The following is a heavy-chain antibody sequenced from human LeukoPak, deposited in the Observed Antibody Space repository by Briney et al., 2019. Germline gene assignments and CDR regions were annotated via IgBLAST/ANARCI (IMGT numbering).Heavy chain of an antibody. V-gene: IGHV3-33*01. Sequence: GGSLRLSCAASGFTSSSYGMHWVRQAPGKGLEWVAVIWYDGSNKYYPDSVQGRFTISRDNSKNTLYLQVNSLRAEDTAVYYCARDRSMSGWYIDLWGRGTLVTVSS. J-gene: IGHJ2*01. CDR2: IWYDGSNK. CDR1: GFTSSSYG. CDR3: ARDRSMSGWYIDL. D-gene: IGHD2/OR15-2a*01.